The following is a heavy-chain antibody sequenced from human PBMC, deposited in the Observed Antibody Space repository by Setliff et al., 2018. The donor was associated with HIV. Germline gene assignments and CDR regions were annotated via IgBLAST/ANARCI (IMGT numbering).Heavy chain of an antibody. CDR3: ARRIAAAGDAFDI. CDR1: GGSISSSSYY. CDR2: IYYSGST. J-gene: IGHJ3*02. Sequence: SETLSLTCTASGGSISSSSYYWGWIRQPPGKGLEWIGSIYYSGSTYYNPSLKSRVTTSVDTSKNQFSLKLSSVTAADTAVYYCARRIAAAGDAFDIWGQGTMVTVSS. V-gene: IGHV4-39*01. D-gene: IGHD6-13*01.